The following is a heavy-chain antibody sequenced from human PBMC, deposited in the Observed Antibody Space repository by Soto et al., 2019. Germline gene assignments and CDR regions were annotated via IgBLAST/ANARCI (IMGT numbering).Heavy chain of an antibody. CDR3: ARENSPAGLDV. CDR2: LSTSGSTM. D-gene: IGHD6-13*01. V-gene: IGHV3-48*03. CDR1: GFTFSNYE. J-gene: IGHJ6*02. Sequence: EVQLVESGGGLVQPGGSLRLSCTASGFTFSNYEMTWVRQAPGKGLEWVSYLSTSGSTMYYADSVKGRFTTSRDNAKKSLFLQMNSLRAEDTDVYYCARENSPAGLDVWGQGTTVTVSS.